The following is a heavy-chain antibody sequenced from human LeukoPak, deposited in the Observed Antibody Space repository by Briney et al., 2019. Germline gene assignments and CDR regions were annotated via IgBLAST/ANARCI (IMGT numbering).Heavy chain of an antibody. Sequence: VASVKVSCKASGGTFSSSAISWVRQAPGQGLEWMGRVIPIFGTANYAQKFQGRVTITADESTSTAYMELSSLRSEDTAVYYCARGTWSGYYTPFDYWGQGTLVTVSS. J-gene: IGHJ4*02. CDR3: ARGTWSGYYTPFDY. CDR2: VIPIFGTA. D-gene: IGHD3-3*01. V-gene: IGHV1-69*13. CDR1: GGTFSSSA.